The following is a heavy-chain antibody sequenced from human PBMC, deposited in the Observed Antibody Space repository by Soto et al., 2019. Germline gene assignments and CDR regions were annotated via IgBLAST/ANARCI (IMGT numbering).Heavy chain of an antibody. J-gene: IGHJ4*02. Sequence: QVHLVESGGGVVQPGRSLRVSCAASGFTFSNYAMHWVRQAPGKGLEWVAVISHDGSNYYYADSVKGRFTISRDNSKSALYLQVNSLTTEDTAAYYCVSDASGVSSSSWFGLVDFWGQGTLVSVPS. CDR3: VSDASGVSSSSWFGLVDF. V-gene: IGHV3-30-3*01. D-gene: IGHD6-13*01. CDR1: GFTFSNYA. CDR2: ISHDGSNY.